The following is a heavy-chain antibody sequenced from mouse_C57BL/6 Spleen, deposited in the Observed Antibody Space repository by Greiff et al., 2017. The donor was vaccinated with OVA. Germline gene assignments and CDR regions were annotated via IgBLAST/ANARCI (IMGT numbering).Heavy chain of an antibody. Sequence: VQLVESGAELVKPGASVKISCKASGYAFSSYWMNWVKQRPGKGLEWIGQIYPGDGDTNYNGKFKGKATLTADKSSSTAYMQLSSLTSEDSAVYFCAYYGSSYWFAYWGQGTLVTVSA. CDR1: GYAFSSYW. D-gene: IGHD1-1*01. CDR3: AYYGSSYWFAY. J-gene: IGHJ3*01. V-gene: IGHV1-80*01. CDR2: IYPGDGDT.